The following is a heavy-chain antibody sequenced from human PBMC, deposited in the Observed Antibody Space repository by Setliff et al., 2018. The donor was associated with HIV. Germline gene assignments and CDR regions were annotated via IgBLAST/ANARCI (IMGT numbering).Heavy chain of an antibody. D-gene: IGHD3-10*01. V-gene: IGHV4-61*09. Sequence: SETLSLTCTVSGGSISSGSYYWSWIRQPAGKGLEWIGHIYTSGSTNYNPSLKSPVTISVDTSKNQFSLKLSSVTAADTAVYYCARERSALLWKNWFDPWGQGTLVTVSS. CDR1: GGSISSGSYY. J-gene: IGHJ5*02. CDR2: IYTSGST. CDR3: ARERSALLWKNWFDP.